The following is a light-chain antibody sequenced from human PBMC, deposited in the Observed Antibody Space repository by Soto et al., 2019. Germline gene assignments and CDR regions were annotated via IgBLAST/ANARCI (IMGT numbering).Light chain of an antibody. CDR3: QQYNSYPRT. J-gene: IGKJ1*01. CDR1: QSISSW. V-gene: IGKV1-5*01. CDR2: GAS. Sequence: DIQMTQSPSTLSASVGEIVTITCRASQSISSWLAWYQQKPGKAPRLLIYGASTLATGVPSRFSGSGSGTEFTLTISSLQSDDFATYYCQQYNSYPRTFGQGTKV.